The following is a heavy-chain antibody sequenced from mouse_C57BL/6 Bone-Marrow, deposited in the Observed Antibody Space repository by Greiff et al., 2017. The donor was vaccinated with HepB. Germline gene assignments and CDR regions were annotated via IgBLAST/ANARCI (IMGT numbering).Heavy chain of an antibody. CDR2: IWRGGST. D-gene: IGHD2-5*01. V-gene: IGHV2-5*01. CDR1: GFSLTSYG. CDR3: AKEGDPYYSNPSWFAY. J-gene: IGHJ3*01. Sequence: VKLVESGPGLVQPSQCLSITCTVSGFSLTSYGVHWVRQSPGKGLEWLGVIWRGGSTDYNAAFMSRLSITKDNSTSQAFFKMTSLQADDTAIYYCAKEGDPYYSNPSWFAYWGQGTLVTVSA.